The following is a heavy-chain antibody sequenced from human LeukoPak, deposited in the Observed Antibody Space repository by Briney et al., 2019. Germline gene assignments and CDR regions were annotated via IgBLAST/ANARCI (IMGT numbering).Heavy chain of an antibody. D-gene: IGHD6-13*01. CDR3: ARRAAVYRKFDY. CDR2: IISGGTT. V-gene: IGHV3-23*01. Sequence: GGSLRLSCAASRFTFSTYAMSWVRQAPGKGLEWVSTIISGGTTYYADSVMGRFTISRDNSKNTLYLQMNSLKAEDTAVYYCARRAAVYRKFDYWGQGTLVTVSS. J-gene: IGHJ4*02. CDR1: RFTFSTYA.